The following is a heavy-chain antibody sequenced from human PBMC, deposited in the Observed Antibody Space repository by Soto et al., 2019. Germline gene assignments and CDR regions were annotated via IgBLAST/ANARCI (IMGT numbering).Heavy chain of an antibody. Sequence: SVQVSCKASADTFRNYALSWVRQAPGQGLERMGVLISLFGTANYAQKFQGRDTITAATSANTVYLELSSQSSEDTAVYYCSSTKYFSSAYYCRYHGLWGRGTLVTVAS. J-gene: IGHJ2*01. D-gene: IGHD3-22*01. CDR2: LISLFGTA. V-gene: IGHV1-69*06. CDR3: SSTKYFSSAYYCRYHGL. CDR1: ADTFRNYA.